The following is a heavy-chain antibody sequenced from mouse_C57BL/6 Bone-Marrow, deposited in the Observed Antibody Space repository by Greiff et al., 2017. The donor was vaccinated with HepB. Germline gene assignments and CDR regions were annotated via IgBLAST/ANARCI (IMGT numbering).Heavy chain of an antibody. J-gene: IGHJ2*01. CDR2: IDPSDSYT. CDR1: GYTFTSYW. CDR3: AREKRWLLLDFDY. Sequence: QVQLQQPGAELVMPGASVKLSCKASGYTFTSYWMHWVKQRPGQGLEWIGEIDPSDSYTNYNQKFKGKSILTVDKSSSTAYMQLSSLTSKDSAVYYCAREKRWLLLDFDYWGQGTTLTVSS. V-gene: IGHV1-69*01. D-gene: IGHD2-3*01.